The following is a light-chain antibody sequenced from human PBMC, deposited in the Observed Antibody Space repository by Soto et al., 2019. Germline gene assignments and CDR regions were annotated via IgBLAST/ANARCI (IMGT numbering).Light chain of an antibody. Sequence: EIVLTPSPGTLSLSPGERATLSCRASQSVSSGYLAWYQQKPGQAPRLLIYGASTRATGIPDRFSGSGSGTDFTLTISRLEPEDFAVYYCQQDSSSPSITSGQGTR. CDR3: QQDSSSPSIT. CDR2: GAS. V-gene: IGKV3-20*01. CDR1: QSVSSGY. J-gene: IGKJ5*01.